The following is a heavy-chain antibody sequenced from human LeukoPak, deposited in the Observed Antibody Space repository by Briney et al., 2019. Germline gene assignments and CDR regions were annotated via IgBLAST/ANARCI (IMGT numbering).Heavy chain of an antibody. Sequence: GRSLRLSCAASGFTFSSYAMHWVRQAPGKGLEWVAVISYDGSNKYYADSVKGRFTISRDNSKNTLYLQMNSLRAEDTAVYYCARDIAAADEIDYWGQGTLVTVSS. CDR2: ISYDGSNK. J-gene: IGHJ4*02. CDR3: ARDIAAADEIDY. V-gene: IGHV3-30-3*01. CDR1: GFTFSSYA. D-gene: IGHD6-13*01.